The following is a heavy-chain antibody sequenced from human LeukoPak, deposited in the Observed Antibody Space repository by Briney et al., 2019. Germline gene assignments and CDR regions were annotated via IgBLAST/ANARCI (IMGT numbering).Heavy chain of an antibody. CDR3: ARDFSERYSLDY. D-gene: IGHD5-24*01. CDR1: GFTFRSHA. J-gene: IGHJ4*02. V-gene: IGHV3-30-3*01. Sequence: PGGSLRLSCAASGFTFRSHAMHWVRQAPGKGLEWVSFISYDGSIKYYADSVKGRFTISRDNSKNTVYLQMNSLRDEDTAVYYCARDFSERYSLDYWGQGTLVTVSS. CDR2: ISYDGSIK.